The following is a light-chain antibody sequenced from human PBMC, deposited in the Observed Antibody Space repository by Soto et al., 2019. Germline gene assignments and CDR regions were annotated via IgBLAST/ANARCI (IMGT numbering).Light chain of an antibody. J-gene: IGLJ1*01. CDR3: SSDTSSTTPDF. CDR1: SSDVGGYNY. CDR2: DVS. V-gene: IGLV2-14*03. Sequence: QSVLTQPASVSGSPGKSITISCTGTSSDVGGYNYVSWYQQHPGKAPKLMIYDVSNRPSGVSNRFSGSKSGNTASLTISGLPAEDEADYYCSSDTSSTTPDFFGTGTKRTVL.